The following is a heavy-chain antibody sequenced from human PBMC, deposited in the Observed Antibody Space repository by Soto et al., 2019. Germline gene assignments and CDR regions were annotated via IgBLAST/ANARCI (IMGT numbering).Heavy chain of an antibody. Sequence: SETLSLTCTVSGGSISSYYWSWIRQPPGKGLEWIGYIYYSGSTNYNPSLKSRVTISVDTSKNQFSLKLSSVTAADTAVYYCARDNPPLGVAAAGTAFDIWGQGTMVTVSS. V-gene: IGHV4-59*01. J-gene: IGHJ3*02. CDR3: ARDNPPLGVAAAGTAFDI. D-gene: IGHD6-13*01. CDR1: GGSISSYY. CDR2: IYYSGST.